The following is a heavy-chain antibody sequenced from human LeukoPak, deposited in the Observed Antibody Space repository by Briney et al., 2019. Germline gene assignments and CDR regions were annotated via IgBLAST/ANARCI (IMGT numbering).Heavy chain of an antibody. D-gene: IGHD3-10*01. CDR3: TTRIITTSDF. CDR1: GFTFSNVW. V-gene: IGHV3-15*01. CDR2: IKKKIEGGTT. J-gene: IGHJ4*02. Sequence: GGSLRLSCAASGFTFSNVWMNWVRQAPGKGLEWIGRIKKKIEGGTTEYAAPVKGRFTIARDDSKNTLCLQMNSLTTEDTAVYYCTTRIITTSDFWGQGTLVTVSS.